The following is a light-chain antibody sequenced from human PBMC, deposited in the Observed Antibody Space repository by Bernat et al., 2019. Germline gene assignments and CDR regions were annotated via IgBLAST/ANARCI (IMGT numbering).Light chain of an antibody. J-gene: IGKJ4*01. CDR3: QQTYTSHT. V-gene: IGKV1-39*01. Sequence: DIQMTQSPTSLSASVGDRVSITCRASQNIGTSLNWYQQKPGKGPTLLIYAASRLQGGSPSRFSGSGSVTDFTLTISSLQLEDSATYFCQQTYTSHTFGGETKVEI. CDR1: QNIGTS. CDR2: AAS.